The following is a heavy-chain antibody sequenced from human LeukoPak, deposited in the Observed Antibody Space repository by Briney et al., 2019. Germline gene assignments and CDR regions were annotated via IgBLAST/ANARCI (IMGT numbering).Heavy chain of an antibody. Sequence: PSQTLSLTCTVSGGSISNGGYYWSWLRQHPGKGLEGIGYIYYSGSTYYNPSLKTRVTISVDTSKNQFSLKLSSVTAADTAVYYCARDAGYSSGWMSLDYWGQGTLVTVSS. CDR2: IYYSGST. D-gene: IGHD6-19*01. CDR1: GGSISNGGYY. J-gene: IGHJ4*02. CDR3: ARDAGYSSGWMSLDY. V-gene: IGHV4-31*03.